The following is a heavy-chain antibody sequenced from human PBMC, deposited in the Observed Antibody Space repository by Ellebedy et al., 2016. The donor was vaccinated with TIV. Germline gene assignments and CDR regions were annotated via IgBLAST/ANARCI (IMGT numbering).Heavy chain of an antibody. V-gene: IGHV3-48*03. CDR3: ARDDW. J-gene: IGHJ4*02. CDR1: GFTFSSYD. Sequence: GESLKISCAASGFTFSSYDMNWVRQAPGKGLEWVSSISSSGSAIYYAESLKGRFTISRDNAKNSLYLHINSLRAEDTAVYYCARDDWWGQGTLGTVSS. CDR2: ISSSGSAI.